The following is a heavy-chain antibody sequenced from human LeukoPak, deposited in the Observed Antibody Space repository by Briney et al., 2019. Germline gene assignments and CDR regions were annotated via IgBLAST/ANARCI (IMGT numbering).Heavy chain of an antibody. J-gene: IGHJ4*02. CDR3: AKERRWGDYDSSGYPDPFDY. Sequence: PGGSLRLSCAASGFTFSSYAMSWVRQAPGKGLEWVSAISGSGGSTYYADSVKGRFTISRDNSKNTLYLQMNSLRAEDTAVYYCAKERRWGDYDSSGYPDPFDYWGQGTLVTVSS. CDR2: ISGSGGST. CDR1: GFTFSSYA. D-gene: IGHD3-22*01. V-gene: IGHV3-23*01.